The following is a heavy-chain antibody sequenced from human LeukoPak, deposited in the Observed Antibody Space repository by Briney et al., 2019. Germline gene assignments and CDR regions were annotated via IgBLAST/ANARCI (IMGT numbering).Heavy chain of an antibody. V-gene: IGHV4-4*07. D-gene: IGHD1-26*01. Sequence: PSETLSLTCTVSGGSISSYYWSWIRQPAGKGLEWIGRIYTSGSTNYNPSLKSRVTMSVDTSKNQFSLKLSSVTAADTAVDYCAREGGVGGATIVFDYWGQGTLVTVSS. CDR2: IYTSGST. J-gene: IGHJ4*02. CDR3: AREGGVGGATIVFDY. CDR1: GGSISSYY.